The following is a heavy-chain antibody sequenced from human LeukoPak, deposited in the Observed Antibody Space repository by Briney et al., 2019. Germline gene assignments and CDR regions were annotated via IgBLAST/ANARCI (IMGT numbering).Heavy chain of an antibody. CDR1: GYTFTGYY. J-gene: IGHJ3*02. Sequence: ASAKVSCKASGYTFTGYYIHWVRQAPGQRLEWMGRIKTNSGGIKYGQKFQGRVTMTRDTSISTAYMELSRLRSDDTAVYYCGRDRAFAGTAPDAFDIWGQGTMVTVSS. CDR2: IKTNSGGI. D-gene: IGHD6-19*01. CDR3: GRDRAFAGTAPDAFDI. V-gene: IGHV1-2*06.